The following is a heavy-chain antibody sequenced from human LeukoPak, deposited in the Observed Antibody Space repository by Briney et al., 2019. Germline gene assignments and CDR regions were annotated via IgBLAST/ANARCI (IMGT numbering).Heavy chain of an antibody. V-gene: IGHV1-24*01. D-gene: IGHD3-9*01. Sequence: ASVKVSCKVSGYTLTELSMHWVRQAPGKGLEWMGGFDPEDGETIYAQKFQGRVTMTEDTSTDTAYMELSSLRSEDTAMYYCATLPHRYFDWLSKNWFDPWGQGTLVTVSS. CDR3: ATLPHRYFDWLSKNWFDP. CDR2: FDPEDGET. CDR1: GYTLTELS. J-gene: IGHJ5*02.